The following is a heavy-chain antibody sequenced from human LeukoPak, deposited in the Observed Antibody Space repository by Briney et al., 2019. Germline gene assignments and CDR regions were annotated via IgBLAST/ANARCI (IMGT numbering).Heavy chain of an antibody. CDR1: GGSIVSHY. CDR3: ARFILPGIAASGWFDP. D-gene: IGHD6-13*01. V-gene: IGHV4-4*07. CDR2: FYASGTT. Sequence: SSETLSLTCTVSGGSIVSHYWNWIRQPAGRGLEWIGRFYASGTTNTSPSLKSRVTISVDTSKNQFSLKLSSVTAADTAVYYCARFILPGIAASGWFDPWGQGTLVTVSS. J-gene: IGHJ5*02.